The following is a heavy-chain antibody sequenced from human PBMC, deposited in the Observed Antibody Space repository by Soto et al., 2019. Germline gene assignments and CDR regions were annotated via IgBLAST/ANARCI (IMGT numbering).Heavy chain of an antibody. V-gene: IGHV3-30*18. CDR3: PKAGSELRFLEWLSWFDP. D-gene: IGHD3-3*01. CDR2: ISYDGCNK. Sequence: GGSVRLFYAVSGLTFSSLGLHWVREARGKDLVGVAVISYDGCNKYYADFVKGGFTISRHNSKNTLYLQMNSPRAEDTAVYYCPKAGSELRFLEWLSWFDPRGQGTLVTVSS. CDR1: GLTFSSLG. J-gene: IGHJ5*02.